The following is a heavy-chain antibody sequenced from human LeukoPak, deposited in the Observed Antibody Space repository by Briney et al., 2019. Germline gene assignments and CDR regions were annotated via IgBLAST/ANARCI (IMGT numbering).Heavy chain of an antibody. CDR1: GFTFSDYY. D-gene: IGHD3-3*01. CDR3: ARVYDFWSGYFYYYMDV. V-gene: IGHV3-11*01. J-gene: IGHJ6*03. CDR2: ISSSGSTI. Sequence: PGGSLRLSCAASGFTFSDYYMSWISQAPGKGLEWVSYISSSGSTIYYADSVKGRFTISRDNAKNSLYLQMNSLRAEDTAVYYCARVYDFWSGYFYYYMDVWGKGTTVTVSS.